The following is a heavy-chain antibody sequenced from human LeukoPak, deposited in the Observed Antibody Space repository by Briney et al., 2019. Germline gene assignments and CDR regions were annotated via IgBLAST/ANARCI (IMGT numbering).Heavy chain of an antibody. Sequence: GGSLRLSCVASGFTFRFYVMTWVRQAPGRGLEWVSTITASNGGTYYGDSVKGRFTISRDNSKNTLYLQMNSLRAEDTAVYYCARGAGYNYPYYFDYWGQGTLVTVSS. D-gene: IGHD5-24*01. CDR1: GFTFRFYV. CDR3: ARGAGYNYPYYFDY. V-gene: IGHV3-23*01. CDR2: ITASNGGT. J-gene: IGHJ4*02.